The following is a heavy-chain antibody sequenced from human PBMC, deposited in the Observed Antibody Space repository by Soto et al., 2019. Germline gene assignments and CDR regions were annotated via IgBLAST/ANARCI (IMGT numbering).Heavy chain of an antibody. D-gene: IGHD2-2*01. Sequence: SETLSLTCTASGGSISSYYWSWIRQPPGKGLEWIGYIYYSGSTNYNPSLKSRVTISVDTSKNQFSLKLSSVTAADTAVYYCARSQLLLYNWFDPWGQGTLVTVSS. CDR2: IYYSGST. CDR1: GGSISSYY. V-gene: IGHV4-59*01. J-gene: IGHJ5*02. CDR3: ARSQLLLYNWFDP.